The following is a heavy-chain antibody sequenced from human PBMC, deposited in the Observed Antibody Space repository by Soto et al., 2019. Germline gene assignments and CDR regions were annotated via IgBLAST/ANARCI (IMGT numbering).Heavy chain of an antibody. CDR1: GFTFSSYG. D-gene: IGHD3-9*01. Sequence: GGSLRLSCAASGFTFSSYGMHWVRQAPGKGLEWVAVIWYDGSNKYYADSVKGRFTISRDNSKNTLYLQMNSLRAEDTAVYYCARGYYDILTGLDRALNDYWGQGTLVTVSS. CDR2: IWYDGSNK. V-gene: IGHV3-33*01. J-gene: IGHJ4*02. CDR3: ARGYYDILTGLDRALNDY.